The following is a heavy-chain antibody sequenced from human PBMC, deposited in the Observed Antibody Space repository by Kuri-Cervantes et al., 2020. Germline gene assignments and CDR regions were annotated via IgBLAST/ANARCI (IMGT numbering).Heavy chain of an antibody. CDR2: INHSGST. CDR3: ARFTDYGDYGAPDY. V-gene: IGHV4-34*01. J-gene: IGHJ4*02. D-gene: IGHD4-17*01. CDR1: GESFSDYY. Sequence: SETLSLTCAVYGESFSDYYWSWIRQPPGKGLEWIGEINHSGSTNYSPSLKSRVTISVDTSKNQFSLKLSSVTAADTAVYYCARFTDYGDYGAPDYWGQGTLVTVSS.